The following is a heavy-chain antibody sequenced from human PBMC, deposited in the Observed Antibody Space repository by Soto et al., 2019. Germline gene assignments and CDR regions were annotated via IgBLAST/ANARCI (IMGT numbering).Heavy chain of an antibody. Sequence: SLRLSRTASGFTFGDYAMSWFRQAPGKGLEWVGFIRSKAYGGTTEYAASVKGRFTISRDDSKSIAYLQMNSLKTEDTAVYYCTRNERYCSSTSCYGDYYYYYMDVWGKGTTVTVSS. J-gene: IGHJ6*03. CDR1: GFTFGDYA. CDR3: TRNERYCSSTSCYGDYYYYYMDV. D-gene: IGHD2-2*01. CDR2: IRSKAYGGTT. V-gene: IGHV3-49*03.